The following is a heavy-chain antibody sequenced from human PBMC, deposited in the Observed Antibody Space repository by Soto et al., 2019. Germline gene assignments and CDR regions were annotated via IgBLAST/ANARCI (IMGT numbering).Heavy chain of an antibody. V-gene: IGHV3-23*01. CDR2: ISASGGGA. Sequence: EVQLLESGGGLEQPGGSLRLSCAASGFTFSSYAMTWVRQAPGKGLGWVSTISASGGGAFYADSVKGRFTISRDNSKNTLHLQMNSRRADDTALYYCVKDIRPGRYGDYVWKWHLDLWGRGTLVTVSS. CDR3: VKDIRPGRYGDYVWKWHLDL. J-gene: IGHJ2*01. CDR1: GFTFSSYA. D-gene: IGHD4-17*01.